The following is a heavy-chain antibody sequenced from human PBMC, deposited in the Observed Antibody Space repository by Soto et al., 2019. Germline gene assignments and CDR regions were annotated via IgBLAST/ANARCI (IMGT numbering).Heavy chain of an antibody. Sequence: GESLKISCKGSGYGFTNYWIDWVRQMPGKGLEWMGIIYPGDSDTRYSPSFQGQVTISADKSISTAYLQWSSLKASDTAMYYCARRGYNWNDNWFDPWGQGTLVTVSS. CDR1: GYGFTNYW. J-gene: IGHJ5*02. CDR3: ARRGYNWNDNWFDP. D-gene: IGHD1-20*01. V-gene: IGHV5-51*01. CDR2: IYPGDSDT.